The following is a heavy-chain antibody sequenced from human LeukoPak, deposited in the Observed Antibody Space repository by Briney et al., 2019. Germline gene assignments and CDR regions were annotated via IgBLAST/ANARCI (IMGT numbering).Heavy chain of an antibody. J-gene: IGHJ4*02. CDR1: GFTFSNHG. CDR2: ISSSGSTI. D-gene: IGHD6-13*01. V-gene: IGHV3-48*01. CDR3: ARETPYSSSWTVFDY. Sequence: GGSLRLSCEASGFTFSNHGMHWVRQAPGKGLEWVSYISSSGSTIYYADSVKGRFTISRDNAKNSLYLQMNSLRAEDTAVYYCARETPYSSSWTVFDYWGQGTLVTVSS.